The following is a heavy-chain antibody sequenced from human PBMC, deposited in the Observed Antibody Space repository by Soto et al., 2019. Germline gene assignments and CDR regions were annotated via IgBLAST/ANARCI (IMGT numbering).Heavy chain of an antibody. V-gene: IGHV3-23*01. D-gene: IGHD5-12*01. CDR1: GLTFSSYA. CDR3: ARDHDEDFGYDLDCFDY. CDR2: ISGSGGRT. J-gene: IGHJ4*02. Sequence: GGSRRLSSAAAGLTFSSYAMRWVRQAPGKGLEWVSAISGSGGRTYYADSVKGRFTVSRDNSKNTLYLQMDSLRGEDTAFYFCARDHDEDFGYDLDCFDYWGQGTLVTVSS.